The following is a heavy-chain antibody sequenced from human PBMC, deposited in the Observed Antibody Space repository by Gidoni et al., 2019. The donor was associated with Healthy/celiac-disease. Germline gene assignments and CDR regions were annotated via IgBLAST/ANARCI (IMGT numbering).Heavy chain of an antibody. V-gene: IGHV3-30-3*01. CDR1: GFTFSSYA. Sequence: QVQLVESGGGVVQPGRSLRLSCAASGFTFSSYAMHWVRQAPGKGLERLAVISYDGSNKYYADSVKGRFTISRDNSKNTLYLQMNSLRAEDTAVYYCARCYCSSTSCYGFDYWGQGTLVTVSS. J-gene: IGHJ4*02. CDR2: ISYDGSNK. CDR3: ARCYCSSTSCYGFDY. D-gene: IGHD2-2*01.